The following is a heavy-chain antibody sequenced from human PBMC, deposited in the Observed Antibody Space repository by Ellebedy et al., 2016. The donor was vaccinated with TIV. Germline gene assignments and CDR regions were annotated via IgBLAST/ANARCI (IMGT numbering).Heavy chain of an antibody. J-gene: IGHJ3*02. D-gene: IGHD3-22*01. Sequence: PGGSLRLSCAASGFTFSSYAMSRVRQAPGKGLEWVSAISGSGGSTYYADSVKGRFTISRDNSKNTLYLQMNSLRAEDTAVYYYAKDRRYYYEFFDIWGQGTMVTVSS. CDR1: GFTFSSYA. CDR3: AKDRRYYYEFFDI. V-gene: IGHV3-23*01. CDR2: ISGSGGST.